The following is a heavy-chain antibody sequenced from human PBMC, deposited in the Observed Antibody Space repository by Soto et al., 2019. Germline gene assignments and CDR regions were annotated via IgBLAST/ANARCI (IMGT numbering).Heavy chain of an antibody. D-gene: IGHD6-6*01. CDR2: IWYDGSNK. J-gene: IGHJ6*03. CDR1: GFTFSSYG. Sequence: PGGSLRLSCAASGFTFSSYGMHWVRQAPGKGLEWVAVIWYDGSNKYYADSVKGRFTISRDNSKNTLYLQMNSLRAEDTAVYYCARGGTSRDSSSLFMSGEYYYYYMDVWGKGTTVTVSS. V-gene: IGHV3-33*01. CDR3: ARGGTSRDSSSLFMSGEYYYYYMDV.